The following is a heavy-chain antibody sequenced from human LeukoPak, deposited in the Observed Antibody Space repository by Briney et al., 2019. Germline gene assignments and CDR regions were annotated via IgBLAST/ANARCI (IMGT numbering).Heavy chain of an antibody. D-gene: IGHD3-22*01. Sequence: GGSLRLSCAASGFTFSSYEMNWVRQAPGKGLEWVSYISSSGSTIYYADSVKGRFTISRDNAKNSLYLQMNSLRAEDTAVYYCASSRSSGWTYYFDYWGQGTLVTVSS. V-gene: IGHV3-48*03. J-gene: IGHJ4*02. CDR1: GFTFSSYE. CDR2: ISSSGSTI. CDR3: ASSRSSGWTYYFDY.